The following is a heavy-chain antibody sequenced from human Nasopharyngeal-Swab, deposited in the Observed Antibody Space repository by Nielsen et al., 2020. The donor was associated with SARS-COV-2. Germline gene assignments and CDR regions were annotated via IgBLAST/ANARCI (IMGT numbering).Heavy chain of an antibody. V-gene: IGHV4-4*02. Sequence: VRQAPGKGLEWIGEIYHSGSTNYNPSLKRRVTISVDKSKNQFSLKLSSVIAADTAVYYCARERLGYCSSTSCYGGKRYYYYYYMDVWGKGTTGTVSS. CDR3: ARERLGYCSSTSCYGGKRYYYYYYMDV. D-gene: IGHD2-2*01. J-gene: IGHJ6*03. CDR2: IYHSGST.